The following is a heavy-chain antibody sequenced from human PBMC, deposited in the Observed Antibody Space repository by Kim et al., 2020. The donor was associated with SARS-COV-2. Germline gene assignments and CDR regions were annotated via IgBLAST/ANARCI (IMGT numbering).Heavy chain of an antibody. V-gene: IGHV3-21*01. D-gene: IGHD6-6*01. J-gene: IGHJ6*02. CDR3: ARDSSSSVYYYYGMDV. Sequence: SWKGRFTIAGENAKNSLYLQMNSLRADDTAVYYCARDSSSSVYYYYGMDVWGQGTTVTVSS.